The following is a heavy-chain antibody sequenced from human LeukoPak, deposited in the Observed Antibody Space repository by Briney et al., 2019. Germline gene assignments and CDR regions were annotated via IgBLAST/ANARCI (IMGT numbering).Heavy chain of an antibody. CDR3: ARMTTGTFDY. D-gene: IGHD4-17*01. CDR2: ISYDGSNK. CDR1: GFTFSSYA. J-gene: IGHJ4*02. V-gene: IGHV3-30-3*01. Sequence: GRSLRLSCAASGFTFSSYAMHWVRQAPGKGLEWVAVISYDGSNKYYADSVKGRSTISRDNSKNTLYLQMNSLRAEDTAVYYCARMTTGTFDYWGQGTLVTVSS.